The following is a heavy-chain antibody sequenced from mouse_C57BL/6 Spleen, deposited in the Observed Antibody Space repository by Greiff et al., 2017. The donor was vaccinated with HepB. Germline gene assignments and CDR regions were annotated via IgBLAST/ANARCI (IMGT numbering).Heavy chain of an antibody. J-gene: IGHJ3*01. CDR1: GYTFTDYE. CDR2: IDPETGGT. V-gene: IGHV1-15*01. Sequence: VQLQQSGAELVRPGASVTLSCKASGYTFTDYEMHWVKQTPVHGLEWIGAIDPETGGTAYNQKFKGKAILTADKSSSTAYMELRSLTSEDSAVYYCTRPAWFAYWSQGTLVTVSA. CDR3: TRPAWFAY.